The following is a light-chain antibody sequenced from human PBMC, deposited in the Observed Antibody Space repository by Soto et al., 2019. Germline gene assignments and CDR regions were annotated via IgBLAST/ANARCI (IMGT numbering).Light chain of an antibody. CDR1: SSEVGGYNY. Sequence: QSALTQPRSVSGSPGQSVTISCTGTSSEVGGYNYVSWYQQHPGKAPKLMIYDVSKRPSGVPDRFSDFKSGNTASLTISGLQAEDEADYYCCSYAGSYTHYVFGTGTKLTVL. CDR2: DVS. J-gene: IGLJ1*01. CDR3: CSYAGSYTHYV. V-gene: IGLV2-11*01.